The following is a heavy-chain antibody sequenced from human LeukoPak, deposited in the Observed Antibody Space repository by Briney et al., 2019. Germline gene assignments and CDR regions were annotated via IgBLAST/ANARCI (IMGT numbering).Heavy chain of an antibody. D-gene: IGHD6-13*01. J-gene: IGHJ6*04. Sequence: GGSLRLSCAASGFTFSTYAMSWVRQAPGKGLEWVSTISGSGSNTYYADSVKGRFTISRDNSKNTLYLQMNSLRAEDTAVYYCAKVRSVSAAGSVDAWGKGTTVTVSS. CDR2: ISGSGSNT. CDR3: AKVRSVSAAGSVDA. CDR1: GFTFSTYA. V-gene: IGHV3-23*01.